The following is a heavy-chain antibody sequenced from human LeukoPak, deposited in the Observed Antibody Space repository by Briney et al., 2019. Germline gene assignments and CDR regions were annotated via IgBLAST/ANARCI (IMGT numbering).Heavy chain of an antibody. V-gene: IGHV2-70*04. CDR3: ARLNSGTYLDY. CDR2: IDWDDDK. Sequence: SGPTLVNPTQTLTLTCTSSGFSLSTSGMRVSWISQPPGKALEWLARIDWDDDKFYSTSLKTRLTISKDTSKNQVVLTMTNMDPVDTATYYCARLNSGTYLDYWGQGTLVTVSS. D-gene: IGHD1-26*01. J-gene: IGHJ4*02. CDR1: GFSLSTSGMR.